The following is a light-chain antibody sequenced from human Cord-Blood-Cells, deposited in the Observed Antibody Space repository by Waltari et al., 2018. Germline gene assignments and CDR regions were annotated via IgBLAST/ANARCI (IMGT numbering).Light chain of an antibody. CDR3: QQYYSTPLT. CDR2: WAS. J-gene: IGKJ4*01. V-gene: IGKV4-1*01. CDR1: QSVLYSSNNKNY. Sequence: DIVMTQSPDSLAVSLGERATINCKSSQSVLYSSNNKNYLAWYQQKPGQPPKLLIYWASTRESGVPDRFSGSGSGTYFTLTLSSLQAEDVAVYYCQQYYSTPLTFCGGTKVEIK.